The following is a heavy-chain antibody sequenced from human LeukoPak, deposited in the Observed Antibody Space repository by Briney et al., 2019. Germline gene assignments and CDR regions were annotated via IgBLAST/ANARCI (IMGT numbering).Heavy chain of an antibody. V-gene: IGHV1-18*01. CDR1: GYTFTSYG. CDR3: AREASSGWYNYYYYGMDV. Sequence: ASVKVSCKASGYTFTSYGISWVRQAPGQGLEWMGWISAYNGNTNYAQKLQGRVTMTTDTSTSTAYMEPRSLRSDDTAVYYCAREASSGWYNYYYYGMDVWGQGTTVTVSS. CDR2: ISAYNGNT. J-gene: IGHJ6*02. D-gene: IGHD6-19*01.